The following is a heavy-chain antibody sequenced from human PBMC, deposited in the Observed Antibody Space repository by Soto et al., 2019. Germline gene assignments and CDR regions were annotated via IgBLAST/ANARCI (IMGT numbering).Heavy chain of an antibody. Sequence: QVRLVQSGAEVKKPGASVKVSCKASGYTFTNFGISWVRQAPGQGLEWMGWISAYNGNTNSSQKFQERVTMTTATSTSTDYLELRSLRSDDTDIYYCARGGTTIDYWGQGTLVTVSS. V-gene: IGHV1-18*01. J-gene: IGHJ4*02. CDR2: ISAYNGNT. CDR3: ARGGTTIDY. CDR1: GYTFTNFG. D-gene: IGHD4-17*01.